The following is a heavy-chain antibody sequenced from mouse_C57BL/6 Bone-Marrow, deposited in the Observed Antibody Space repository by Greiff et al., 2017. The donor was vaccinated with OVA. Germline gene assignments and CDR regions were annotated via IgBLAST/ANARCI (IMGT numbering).Heavy chain of an antibody. D-gene: IGHD4-1*01. J-gene: IGHJ4*01. Sequence: EVMLVESGGGFVKPGGSLKLSCSASGFTFSSYAMSWVRQTPEKRLEWVATISDGGSYTYYPDNVKGRFTISRDNAKNNLYLQMSHLKSEDTAMYYCARDAGKDAMDYWGQGTSVTVSS. CDR3: ARDAGKDAMDY. CDR2: ISDGGSYT. CDR1: GFTFSSYA. V-gene: IGHV5-4*01.